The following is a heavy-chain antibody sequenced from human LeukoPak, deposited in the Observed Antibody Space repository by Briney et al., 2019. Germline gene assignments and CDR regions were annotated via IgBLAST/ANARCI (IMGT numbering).Heavy chain of an antibody. CDR2: IRSKAYGGTT. CDR1: GFTFGDYA. CDR3: TRVPYERFYFGYSDYYYYMDV. J-gene: IGHJ6*03. V-gene: IGHV3-49*04. Sequence: GGSLRLSCTASGFTFGDYAMSWVRQAPGKGLEWVGFIRSKAYGGTTEYAASVKGRFTISRDDSKSIAYLQMNSLKTEDTAVYYCTRVPYERFYFGYSDYYYYMDVWGKGTTVTVSS. D-gene: IGHD3-10*01.